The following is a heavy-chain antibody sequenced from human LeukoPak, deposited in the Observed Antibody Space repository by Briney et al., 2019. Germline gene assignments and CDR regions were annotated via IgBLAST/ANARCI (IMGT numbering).Heavy chain of an antibody. Sequence: GGSLRLSCAASGFTFSSYWMHWVRQAPGKGLVWVSLIKTDGTSTSYADSVRGRFTISRDNAKNTLYLQLNSLRAEDTAVYYCARDVGFGELSYFDYWGQGTLVTVSS. J-gene: IGHJ4*02. D-gene: IGHD3-10*01. CDR3: ARDVGFGELSYFDY. CDR1: GFTFSSYW. V-gene: IGHV3-74*01. CDR2: IKTDGTST.